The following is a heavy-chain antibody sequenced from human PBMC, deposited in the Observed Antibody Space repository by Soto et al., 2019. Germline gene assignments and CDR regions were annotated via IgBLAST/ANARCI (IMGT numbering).Heavy chain of an antibody. CDR2: IYYSGST. D-gene: IGHD5-18*01. Sequence: PSETLSLTCTVSGGSISSSSYYWGWIRQPPGKGLEWIGSIYYSGSTYYNPSLKSRVTISVDTSKNQFSLKLSSVTAADTAVYYCARHDGYGPFDYWGQGTLVTVSS. J-gene: IGHJ4*02. V-gene: IGHV4-39*07. CDR3: ARHDGYGPFDY. CDR1: GGSISSSSYY.